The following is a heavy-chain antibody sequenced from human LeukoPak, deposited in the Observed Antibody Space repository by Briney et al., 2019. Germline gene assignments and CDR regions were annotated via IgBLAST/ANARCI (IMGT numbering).Heavy chain of an antibody. CDR2: IIPIHGIA. J-gene: IGHJ5*02. V-gene: IGHV1-69*02. D-gene: IGHD2-2*01. CDR1: GGTFRSYT. Sequence: ASVKVSCKASGGTFRSYTISWVRQAPGQGLEWMGRIIPIHGIANYAQKCQGRVTITADKSTSTAYMELSSLRSEETAVYYCAVGGQLLFYWFDPWGQGTLVTVSS. CDR3: AVGGQLLFYWFDP.